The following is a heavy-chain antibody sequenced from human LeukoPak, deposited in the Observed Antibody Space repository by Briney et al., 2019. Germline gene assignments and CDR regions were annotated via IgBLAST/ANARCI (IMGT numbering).Heavy chain of an antibody. V-gene: IGHV4-34*01. J-gene: IGHJ6*03. CDR1: GGSFSGYY. D-gene: IGHD6-19*01. Sequence: PSETLSLTCAVYGGSFSGYYCSWIRQPPGKVLEWIGEINHRGSTNYNPSLKSRVTISVDTSKNQFSLKLSSVTAADTAVYYCASRPRLYSSGWYSVYMDVWGKGTTVTVSS. CDR3: ASRPRLYSSGWYSVYMDV. CDR2: INHRGST.